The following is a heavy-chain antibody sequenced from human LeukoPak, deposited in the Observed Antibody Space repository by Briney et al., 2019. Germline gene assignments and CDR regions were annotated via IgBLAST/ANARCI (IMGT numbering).Heavy chain of an antibody. J-gene: IGHJ6*02. CDR1: GYTFTSYY. CDR3: ARDQYSPDYYYGMDV. V-gene: IGHV1-46*01. Sequence: ASVTVSCKASGYTFTSYYMHWVRQAPGQGLEWMGLINPSGGSTSYAQKFQGRVTMTRDTSTSTVYMELSSLRSEDTAVYYCARDQYSPDYYYGMDVWGQGTTVTVSS. D-gene: IGHD2-21*01. CDR2: INPSGGST.